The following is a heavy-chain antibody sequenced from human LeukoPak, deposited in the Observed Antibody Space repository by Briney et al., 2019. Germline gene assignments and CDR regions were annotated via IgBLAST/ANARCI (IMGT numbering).Heavy chain of an antibody. Sequence: SETLSLTCTVSGGSISSYYWSWIRQPPGKGLEWIGYIFYSGSTHYNPSLKTRVTISVDTSKNQFSLKLTSVTAAGTAVYNCARHDGQRLEFDYWGQGTLVTVSS. CDR2: IFYSGST. V-gene: IGHV4-59*08. D-gene: IGHD6-25*01. CDR3: ARHDGQRLEFDY. J-gene: IGHJ4*02. CDR1: GGSISSYY.